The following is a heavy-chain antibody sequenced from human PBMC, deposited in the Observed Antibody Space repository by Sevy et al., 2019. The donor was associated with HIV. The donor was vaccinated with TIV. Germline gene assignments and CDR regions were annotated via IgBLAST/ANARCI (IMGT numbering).Heavy chain of an antibody. CDR1: SGSISGYY. J-gene: IGHJ4*02. V-gene: IGHV4-4*07. CDR3: ARDEGSGWYRH. CDR2: ISSSGST. D-gene: IGHD6-19*01. Sequence: SETLSLTCTISSGSISGYYWNGIRQPARKGLEWIGRISSSGSTNYNPSLRSRVTMSVDASKNHFSLKLGSVTAADTAVYYCARDEGSGWYRHWGQGTLVTVSS.